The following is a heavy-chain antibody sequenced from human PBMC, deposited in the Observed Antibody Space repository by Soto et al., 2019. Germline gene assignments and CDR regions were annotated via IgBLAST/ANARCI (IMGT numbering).Heavy chain of an antibody. V-gene: IGHV3-23*01. J-gene: IGHJ4*02. CDR2: FSATSENT. D-gene: IGHD6-19*01. CDR3: AKARDQQWVRLPFDY. Sequence: EVQLLESGGGLVQPGGSLRLSCVGSGFFFSSYTMTWVRQAPGKGLEWVSSFSATSENTYYADSVRGRFTISRDNSKNTLFLQTSNLTAEDTAMYYCAKARDQQWVRLPFDYWGQGILVIVSS. CDR1: GFFFSSYT.